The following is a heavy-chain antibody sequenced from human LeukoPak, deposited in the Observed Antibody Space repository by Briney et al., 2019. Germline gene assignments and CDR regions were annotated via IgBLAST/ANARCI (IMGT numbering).Heavy chain of an antibody. J-gene: IGHJ3*02. CDR1: EFIFSKYW. V-gene: IGHV3-7*05. CDR3: ARTSMNSLWDDAFDI. Sequence: GGSLRLSCEASEFIFSKYWMSWVRQAPEKGLEWVARINQDGTEKYSVDSVKGRFTISRDNAKDSLYLQINNVKAEDTAVYYCARTSMNSLWDDAFDIWGQGTMVTVSS. CDR2: INQDGTEK. D-gene: IGHD1-26*01.